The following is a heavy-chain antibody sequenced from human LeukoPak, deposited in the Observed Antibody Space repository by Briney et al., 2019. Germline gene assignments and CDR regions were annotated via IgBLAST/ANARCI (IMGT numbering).Heavy chain of an antibody. J-gene: IGHJ6*02. CDR1: GGSISSNNW. V-gene: IGHV4-4*02. Sequence: KPSETLSLTCSVSGGSISSNNWWTWVRQPPGKGLEWIGEIYHSGNTNYNPSLKSRVTISVDKSNNHFSLKMNSVTAADTAVYYCARDSATTLGSYYYGLDVWGQGTTVTVSS. CDR2: IYHSGNT. CDR3: ARDSATTLGSYYYGLDV. D-gene: IGHD5-12*01.